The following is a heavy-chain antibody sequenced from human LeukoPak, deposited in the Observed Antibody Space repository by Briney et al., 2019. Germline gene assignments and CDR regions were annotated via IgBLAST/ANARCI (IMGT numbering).Heavy chain of an antibody. J-gene: IGHJ4*02. CDR1: GFTFSSYA. Sequence: GRSLRLSCAASGFTFSSYAMHWVRQAPGKGLEWVAVISYDGSNKYYADSVKGRFTISRDNSKNTLYLQMNSLRAEDTAVYYCARGRRGETVPFDYWGQGTLVTVSS. CDR2: ISYDGSNK. CDR3: ARGRRGETVPFDY. V-gene: IGHV3-30-3*01. D-gene: IGHD4-17*01.